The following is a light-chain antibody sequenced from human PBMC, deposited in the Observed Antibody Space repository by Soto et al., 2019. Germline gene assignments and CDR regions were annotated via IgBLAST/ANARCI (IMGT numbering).Light chain of an antibody. CDR2: DVS. V-gene: IGLV2-14*01. J-gene: IGLJ3*02. CDR1: SSDIGGYNF. CDR3: SSYTTTSALVV. Sequence: QSALTQPASVSGSPGQSITISSTGTSSDIGGYNFVSWYRQHPGKAPKLIIFDVSDRPSGVSNRFSGSKSGHTASLTISGLQAEDEADYYCSSYTTTSALVVFGGGTKLTVL.